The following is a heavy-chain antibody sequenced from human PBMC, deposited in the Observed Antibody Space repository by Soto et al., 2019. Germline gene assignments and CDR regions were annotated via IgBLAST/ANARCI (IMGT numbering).Heavy chain of an antibody. CDR2: ISSSGSTI. CDR1: GFTFSSYE. J-gene: IGHJ6*02. Sequence: GGSLRLSCAASGFTFSSYEMNWVRQAPGKGLEWVSYISSSGSTIYYADSVKGRFTISRDNAKNSLYLQMNSLRAEDTAVYYCAREDFWSGYYTLHYYYGMDVWGQGTTVTVSS. V-gene: IGHV3-48*03. CDR3: AREDFWSGYYTLHYYYGMDV. D-gene: IGHD3-3*01.